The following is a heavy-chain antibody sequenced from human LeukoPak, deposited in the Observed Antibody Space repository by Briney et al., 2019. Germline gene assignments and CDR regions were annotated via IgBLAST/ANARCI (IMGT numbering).Heavy chain of an antibody. V-gene: IGHV4-34*01. Sequence: SETLSLTCAVYGGSFSGYYWSWIRQPPGKGLEWIGEINHSGSTNYNPSLKSRVTISVDTSKNQFSLKLSSVTAADTAVYYWARGQGRDYYVGGSYRPPSSFFDYWGQGTLVTVSS. CDR1: GGSFSGYY. D-gene: IGHD3-16*02. J-gene: IGHJ4*02. CDR2: INHSGST. CDR3: ARGQGRDYYVGGSYRPPSSFFDY.